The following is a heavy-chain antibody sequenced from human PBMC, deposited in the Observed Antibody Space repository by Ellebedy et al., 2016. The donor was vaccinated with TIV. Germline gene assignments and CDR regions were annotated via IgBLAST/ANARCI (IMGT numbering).Heavy chain of an antibody. CDR3: ARRGHDDPWYIDL. J-gene: IGHJ2*01. CDR1: GGSFSGYY. CDR2: INHSGST. V-gene: IGHV4-34*01. Sequence: MPSETLSLTCAIYGGSFSGYYWSWIRQPPGKGLEWIGEINHSGSTNYNPSLKSRVTISIDTSKNQFSLKLSSVTAADTAIYYCARRGHDDPWYIDLWGRGTLVTVSS. D-gene: IGHD1-1*01.